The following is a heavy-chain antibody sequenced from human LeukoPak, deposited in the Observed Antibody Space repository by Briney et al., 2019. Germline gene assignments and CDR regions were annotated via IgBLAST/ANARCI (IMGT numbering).Heavy chain of an antibody. CDR2: ISGGSRYT. Sequence: VGSLRLSCAASGSTFSDYYMSWIRQAPGKGLERVSYISGGSRYTNYADSVKGRFTISRDNAKNSLYLQMNSLRAEDTAVYYCAREYGSGSCFDFWGQGTLVSVSS. CDR3: AREYGSGSCFDF. CDR1: GSTFSDYY. V-gene: IGHV3-11*05. D-gene: IGHD3-10*01. J-gene: IGHJ4*02.